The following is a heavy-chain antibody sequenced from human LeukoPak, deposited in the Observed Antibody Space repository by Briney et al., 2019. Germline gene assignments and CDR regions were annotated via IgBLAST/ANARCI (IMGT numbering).Heavy chain of an antibody. CDR2: INHSGST. D-gene: IGHD3-3*01. Sequence: SETLSLTCAVYGGSFSGYYWSWIRQPPGKGLEWIGEINHSGSTNYNPSLKSRVTISEDTSKNQFSLKLSSVTAADTAVYYCARGGETYYDFWSGYAWGYFDYWGQGTLVTVSS. V-gene: IGHV4-34*01. CDR3: ARGGETYYDFWSGYAWGYFDY. CDR1: GGSFSGYY. J-gene: IGHJ4*02.